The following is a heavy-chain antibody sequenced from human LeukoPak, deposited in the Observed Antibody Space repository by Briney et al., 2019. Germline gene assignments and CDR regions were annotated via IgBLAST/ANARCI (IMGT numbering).Heavy chain of an antibody. J-gene: IGHJ6*03. Sequence: GGSLRLSCAASGFTFSTYAITWVRQAPGKWLEWVSIIGGSDSRTYYADCVKGRFTISRDNSKNTLYLQMNSLRAEDTAVYYCAKDSSSYNWGYMDVWGKGTTVIVSS. CDR2: IGGSDSRT. V-gene: IGHV3-23*01. D-gene: IGHD1-20*01. CDR3: AKDSSSYNWGYMDV. CDR1: GFTFSTYA.